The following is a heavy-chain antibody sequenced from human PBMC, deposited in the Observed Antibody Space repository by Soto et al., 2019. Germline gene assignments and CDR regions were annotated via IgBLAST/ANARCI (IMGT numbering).Heavy chain of an antibody. Sequence: GGSLRLSCAASGFTFSSYAMSWVRQAPRKGLEWVSAVSGSGANTYYAESVKGRFTISRDSSKNTLYLQMNSLRAEDTAIYYCAKEHSMTTALDHWGQGTLVTVSS. CDR1: GFTFSSYA. CDR2: VSGSGANT. V-gene: IGHV3-23*01. J-gene: IGHJ4*02. D-gene: IGHD4-17*01. CDR3: AKEHSMTTALDH.